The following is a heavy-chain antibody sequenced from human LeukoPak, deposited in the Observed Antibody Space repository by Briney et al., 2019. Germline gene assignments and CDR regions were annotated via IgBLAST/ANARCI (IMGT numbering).Heavy chain of an antibody. Sequence: GGSLRLSCAASGFIFSSYSMSWVRQAPGMGLEWVSVITGSGGNTYYADSVKGRFTISRDNAKNSLYLQMNSLRAEDTAVYYCARVLNPSSIAARPTDYYGMDVWGQGTTVTVSS. D-gene: IGHD6-6*01. CDR2: ITGSGGNT. J-gene: IGHJ6*02. CDR3: ARVLNPSSIAARPTDYYGMDV. CDR1: GFIFSSYS. V-gene: IGHV3-23*01.